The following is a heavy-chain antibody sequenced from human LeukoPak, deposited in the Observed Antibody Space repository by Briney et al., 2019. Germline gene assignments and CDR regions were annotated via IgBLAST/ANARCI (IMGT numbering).Heavy chain of an antibody. V-gene: IGHV4-59*01. Sequence: SETLSLTCTVPGGSISSYYWSWIRQPPGKGLEWIGYIYYSGSTNYNPSLKSRVTISVDTSKNQFSLKLSSVTAADTAVYYCARDGLGNLFDYWGQGTLVTVSS. J-gene: IGHJ4*02. CDR1: GGSISSYY. CDR3: ARDGLGNLFDY. D-gene: IGHD7-27*01. CDR2: IYYSGST.